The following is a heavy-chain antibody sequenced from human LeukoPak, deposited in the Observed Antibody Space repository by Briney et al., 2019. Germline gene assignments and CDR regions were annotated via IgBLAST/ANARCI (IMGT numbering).Heavy chain of an antibody. D-gene: IGHD1-26*01. V-gene: IGHV1-18*01. J-gene: IGHJ4*02. CDR1: GYTFTNYG. CDR3: ARDYYSGSYYGDY. Sequence: ASVKVSCKASGYTFTNYGISWVRQAPGQGLEWMGWISAYNANTNYAQRLQGRVTMTTDTSTSTAYIELRSLRSDDTAVYFCARDYYSGSYYGDYWGQGTLVTVSS. CDR2: ISAYNANT.